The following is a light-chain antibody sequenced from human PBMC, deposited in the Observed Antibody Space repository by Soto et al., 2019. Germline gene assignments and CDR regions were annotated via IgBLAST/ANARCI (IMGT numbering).Light chain of an antibody. CDR2: NVS. CDR1: SSDVGGYNY. V-gene: IGLV2-14*01. CDR3: SSFTSSNTVL. Sequence: QSALTQPASVSGSPGQSITISCTGTSSDVGGYNYVSWYQQHPGKAPKLIIYNVSNRPSGVSNRFSGSKSGNTASLTISGLQAEDESHYYCSSFTSSNTVLFGGGTQLTVL. J-gene: IGLJ2*01.